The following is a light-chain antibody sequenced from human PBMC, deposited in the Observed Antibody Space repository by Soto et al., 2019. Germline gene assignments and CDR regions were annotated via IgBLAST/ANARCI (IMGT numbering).Light chain of an antibody. J-gene: IGLJ1*01. CDR3: SSYTTSSTPHYV. CDR2: DVS. Sequence: QSALTQPASVSGSPGQSITISCTGTSSDVGGYNSVSWYQHHPGKAPKLMIFDVSDRPSGVSSRFSGSKYGNTASLTISGLQAEDEADYYCSSYTTSSTPHYVFGPGTKLTVL. CDR1: SSDVGGYNS. V-gene: IGLV2-14*03.